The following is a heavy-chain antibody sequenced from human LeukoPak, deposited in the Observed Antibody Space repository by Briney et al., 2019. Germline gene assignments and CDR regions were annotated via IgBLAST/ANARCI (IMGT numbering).Heavy chain of an antibody. CDR1: GFTVSSNS. J-gene: IGHJ4*02. CDR2: IYSGTI. D-gene: IGHD4/OR15-4a*01. CDR3: ARRAGAYSHPYDY. V-gene: IGHV3-53*01. Sequence: WGSLRLSCTVSGFTVSSNSMSWVRQAPGKGLEWVSFIYSGTIHYSDSVKGRLTISRDNSKNTLYLQMNSLRAEDTAVYYCARRAGAYSHPYDYWGQGTLVTVSS.